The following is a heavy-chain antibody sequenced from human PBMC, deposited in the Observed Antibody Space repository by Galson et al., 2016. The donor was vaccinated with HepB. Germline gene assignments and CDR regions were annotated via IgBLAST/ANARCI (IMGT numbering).Heavy chain of an antibody. J-gene: IGHJ4*02. CDR3: ARDASGGWHLDS. V-gene: IGHV1-18*01. D-gene: IGHD6-19*01. CDR2: INPRSGNT. Sequence: SVKVSCKAFGYTFMDFGISWVRQAPGQGLEWLGWINPRSGNTNHAQRVQGRVTMTTDTSTSTAYTELRSLKSDDTAVYYCARDASGGWHLDSWGQGSLVTVSS. CDR1: GYTFMDFG.